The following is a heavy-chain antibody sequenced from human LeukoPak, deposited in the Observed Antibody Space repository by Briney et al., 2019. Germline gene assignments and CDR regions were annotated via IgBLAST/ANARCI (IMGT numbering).Heavy chain of an antibody. CDR3: ARGRTIFGAYYYYMDV. V-gene: IGHV3-11*01. D-gene: IGHD3-3*01. Sequence: GGSLRLSCAASGFTFSDYYMSWIRQPPGKGLEWASYISSSGSTIYYADSVKGRFTISRDNAKNSLYLQMNSLRAEDTAVYYCARGRTIFGAYYYYMDVWGKGTTVTVSS. CDR1: GFTFSDYY. CDR2: ISSSGSTI. J-gene: IGHJ6*03.